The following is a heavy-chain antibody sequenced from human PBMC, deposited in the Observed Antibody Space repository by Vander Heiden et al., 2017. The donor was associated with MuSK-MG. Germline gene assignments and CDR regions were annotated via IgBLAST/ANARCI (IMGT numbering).Heavy chain of an antibody. CDR3: ARDLRSYCSGGSCGVS. D-gene: IGHD2-15*01. Sequence: QVQLVESGGGVVQPGRSLRLSCAAYGFTFSSYAMPWVRQAAGKGLEWVAVISYDGSNKYYADSVKGRFPISRANSNNTLYLQMNSRRAEDTAVYYCARDLRSYCSGGSCGVSWGQGTTVTVSS. CDR1: GFTFSSYA. CDR2: ISYDGSNK. J-gene: IGHJ6*02. V-gene: IGHV3-30*17.